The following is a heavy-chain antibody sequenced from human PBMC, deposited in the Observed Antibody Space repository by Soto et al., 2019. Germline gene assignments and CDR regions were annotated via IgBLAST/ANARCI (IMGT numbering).Heavy chain of an antibody. CDR2: ITGSSGHM. Sequence: GGSLRLSCAASGFTFSSYTMTWVRQAPGKGLEWVSSITGSSGHMYYTDSVKGRFTISRDNSKNTLYLQMNSLRAEDTAVYYCAKCVGRWNSWFDPWGQGTLGTVSS. V-gene: IGHV3-23*01. D-gene: IGHD2-15*01. CDR3: AKCVGRWNSWFDP. J-gene: IGHJ5*02. CDR1: GFTFSSYT.